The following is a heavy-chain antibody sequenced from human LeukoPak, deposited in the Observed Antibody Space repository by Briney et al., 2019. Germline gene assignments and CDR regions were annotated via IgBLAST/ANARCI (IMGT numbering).Heavy chain of an antibody. Sequence: SETLSLTCSVSGGSISSSSYYWGWVRQPPGKGLEWIGSIYYSGSPSYYNPSLKSRVTISLETSKNQFTLKLSSVTAADTAVYYCASALLTRMTTEPYYFDYWGQGTLVTVSS. CDR3: ASALLTRMTTEPYYFDY. D-gene: IGHD4-11*01. V-gene: IGHV4-39*01. J-gene: IGHJ4*02. CDR1: GGSISSSSYY. CDR2: IYYSGSPS.